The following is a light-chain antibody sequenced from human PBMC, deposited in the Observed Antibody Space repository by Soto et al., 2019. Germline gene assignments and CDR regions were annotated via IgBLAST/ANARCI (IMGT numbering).Light chain of an antibody. CDR3: QQYNSYSLT. J-gene: IGKJ1*01. V-gene: IGKV1-5*03. CDR2: KAS. CDR1: QSISSW. Sequence: DIQMTQSPSTLSASVGDRVTITCRASQSISSWLAWYQQKPGKAPKLLIYKASSLESGVPSSFSGSGSGTEITLTISSLQPDDFATYYCQQYNSYSLTFGQGTKVEIK.